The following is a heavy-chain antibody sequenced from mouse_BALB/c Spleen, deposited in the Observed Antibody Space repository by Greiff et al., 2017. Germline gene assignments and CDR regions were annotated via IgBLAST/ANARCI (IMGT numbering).Heavy chain of an antibody. V-gene: IGHV1S130*01. D-gene: IGHD1-1*01. CDR3: AGNYYCSSSYAMDY. Sequence: QVQLQQSGSVLVRPGASVKLSCKASGYTFTSSWMHWAKQRPGQGLEWIGEIHPNSGNTNYNEKFKCKATLTVDTSSSTAYVELSSLTSEDSAVYYCAGNYYCSSSYAMDYGGQGTSVTVSS. J-gene: IGHJ4*01. CDR1: GYTFTSSW. CDR2: IHPNSGNT.